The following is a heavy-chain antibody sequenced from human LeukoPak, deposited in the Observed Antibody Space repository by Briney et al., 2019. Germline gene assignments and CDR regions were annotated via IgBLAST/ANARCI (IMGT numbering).Heavy chain of an antibody. J-gene: IGHJ6*04. CDR1: GFTFSRYS. V-gene: IGHV3-48*04. CDR2: ISSSGSTI. D-gene: IGHD3-10*02. CDR3: AELGITMIGGV. Sequence: GGSLRLSCAASGFTFSRYSMNWVRQAPGKGLEWVSYISSSGSTIYYADSVKGRFTISRDNAKNSLYLQMYSLRAEDTAVYYCAELGITMIGGVWGKGTTVTISS.